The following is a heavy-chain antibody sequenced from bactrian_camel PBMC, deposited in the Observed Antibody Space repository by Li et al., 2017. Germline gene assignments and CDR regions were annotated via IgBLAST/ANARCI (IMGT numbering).Heavy chain of an antibody. CDR2: AHTGGSAK. CDR3: AAGSAYGGTCGADFNY. J-gene: IGHJ6*01. D-gene: IGHD6*01. V-gene: IGHV3S1*01. Sequence: QLVESGGGSVQAGGSLRLSCAAPGYRYDTYCIGWFRQVPGKEREVVAGAHTGGSAKFYADSVKGRFTLSQDNAKRTVFLQMSSLKVDDTAMYYCAAGSAYGGTCGADFNYWGQGTQVTVS. CDR1: GYRYDTYC.